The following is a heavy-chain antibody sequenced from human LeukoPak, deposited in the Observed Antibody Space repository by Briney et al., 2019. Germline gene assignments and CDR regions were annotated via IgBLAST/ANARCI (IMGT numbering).Heavy chain of an antibody. V-gene: IGHV4-31*03. Sequence: SETLSLTCTVSGGSISSSAYYWSWIRQHPGKGLEWIGYIYYSGITYYNPSLKSRVTISVDTSKNQFSLNLSSVIAADTAVYYCARDGDCSSDSCYFDYWGQGILVTVSS. CDR2: IYYSGIT. D-gene: IGHD2-2*01. CDR3: ARDGDCSSDSCYFDY. J-gene: IGHJ4*02. CDR1: GGSISSSAYY.